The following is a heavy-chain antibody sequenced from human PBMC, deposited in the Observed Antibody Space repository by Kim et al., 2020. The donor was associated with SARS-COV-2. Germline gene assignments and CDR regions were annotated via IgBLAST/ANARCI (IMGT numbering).Heavy chain of an antibody. D-gene: IGHD2-21*02. Sequence: GGSLRLSCAASGFTFDNYNMNWVRQAPGKGLEWLSYISDSSNLIFYADSVKGRFSISRDNAKNSLFLQMNSLRAEDTAVYYCARDSDYHLGQGTLVTVSS. J-gene: IGHJ5*02. CDR3: ARDSDYH. CDR1: GFTFDNYN. CDR2: ISDSSNLI. V-gene: IGHV3-48*01.